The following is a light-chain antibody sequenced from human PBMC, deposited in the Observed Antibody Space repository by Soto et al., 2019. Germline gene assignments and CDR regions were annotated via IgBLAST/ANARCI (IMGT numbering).Light chain of an antibody. CDR1: SSDVGGYNY. V-gene: IGLV2-14*01. CDR2: EVG. CDR3: ISYTSSVTQVV. Sequence: QSALTQPASVSGSPGQSITISCTGSSSDVGGYNYVSWFQQHPGKTPKLIIYEVGNRPSGVSNRFSGSKSGSTASLTISGLQAEDEADYYCISYTSSVTQVVFGGGTKLTVL. J-gene: IGLJ2*01.